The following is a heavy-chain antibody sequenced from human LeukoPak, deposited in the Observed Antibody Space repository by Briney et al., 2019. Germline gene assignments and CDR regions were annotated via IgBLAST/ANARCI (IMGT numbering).Heavy chain of an antibody. CDR2: INPSGGST. CDR3: ARAPEGAAVSGSYFVY. V-gene: IGHV1-46*01. Sequence: ASVKVSCRASGYTFTSYYMHWVRRAPGQGLEWMGIINPSGGSTSYAQKFQGRVTMTRDTSTSTVYMELSSLRSEDTAVYYCARAPEGAAVSGSYFVYWGQGTLVTVSS. CDR1: GYTFTSYY. D-gene: IGHD1-26*01. J-gene: IGHJ4*02.